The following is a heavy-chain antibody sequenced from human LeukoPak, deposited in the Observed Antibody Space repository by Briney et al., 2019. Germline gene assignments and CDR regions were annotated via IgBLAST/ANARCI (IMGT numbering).Heavy chain of an antibody. V-gene: IGHV5-51*01. CDR3: ARPLYGSSGYNAFHI. D-gene: IGHD3-22*01. Sequence: PGESLKISCKGSGYSFTNYWIGWVRQMPGKGLEWMGVIYPGDSDATYSPSFQGQVTISADKSISTAYLQWSSLKASDTAMYYCARPLYGSSGYNAFHIWGQGTMVTVSS. CDR2: IYPGDSDA. CDR1: GYSFTNYW. J-gene: IGHJ3*02.